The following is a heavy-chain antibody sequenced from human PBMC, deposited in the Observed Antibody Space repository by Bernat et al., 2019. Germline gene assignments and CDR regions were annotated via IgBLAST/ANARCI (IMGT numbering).Heavy chain of an antibody. D-gene: IGHD3-22*01. J-gene: IGHJ4*02. CDR1: GFTFSSYA. CDR2: ISYDGSNK. Sequence: QVQLVESGGGVVQPGRSLRLSCAASGFTFSSYAMHWVRQAPGKGLEWVAVISYDGSNKYYADSVKGRFTISRDNSKNTLYLQMNSLRAEDTAVYYCATTYYYDSSGYYYLNWGQGTLVTVSS. V-gene: IGHV3-30*14. CDR3: ATTYYYDSSGYYYLN.